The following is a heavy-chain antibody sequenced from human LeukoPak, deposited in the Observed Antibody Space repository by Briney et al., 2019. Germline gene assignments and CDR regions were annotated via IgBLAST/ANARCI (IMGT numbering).Heavy chain of an antibody. V-gene: IGHV1-2*02. CDR3: ARARYLDYFYYYMDV. Sequence: ASVKVSCKASGYTFTGYYMHWVRQAPGQGLEWMGWINPNSGGTNYAQKFQGRVTMTRDTSISTAYMELSRLRSDDTAMYYCARARYLDYFYYYMDVWGKGTTVTV. CDR1: GYTFTGYY. D-gene: IGHD1-1*01. CDR2: INPNSGGT. J-gene: IGHJ6*03.